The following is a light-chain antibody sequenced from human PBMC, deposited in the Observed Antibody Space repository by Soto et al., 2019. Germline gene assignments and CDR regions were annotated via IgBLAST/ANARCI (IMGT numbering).Light chain of an antibody. CDR1: VLAKKY. CDR2: KDS. CDR3: YSAADNNRRV. J-gene: IGLJ2*01. V-gene: IGLV3-27*01. Sequence: SYELTQPSLVSVSPGQTARITCSGDVLAKKYARWFQQKPGQAPVLVIYKDSERPSGIPERFSGSSSGTTVTLTISGAQVEDEAVYYCYSAADNNRRVFGGGTKLTVL.